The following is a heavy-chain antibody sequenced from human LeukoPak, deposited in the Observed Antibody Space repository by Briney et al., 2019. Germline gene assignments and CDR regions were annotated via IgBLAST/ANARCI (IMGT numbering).Heavy chain of an antibody. Sequence: SETLSLTCTVCGGSISSYYWSWIRQPPGKGLEWIGYIYYSGSTNYNPSLKSRVTISVDTSKNQFSLKLSSVTAANTAVYYCAREKRQWLVLFGAFDIWGQGTMVTVSS. CDR1: GGSISSYY. CDR3: AREKRQWLVLFGAFDI. CDR2: IYYSGST. D-gene: IGHD6-19*01. V-gene: IGHV4-59*12. J-gene: IGHJ3*02.